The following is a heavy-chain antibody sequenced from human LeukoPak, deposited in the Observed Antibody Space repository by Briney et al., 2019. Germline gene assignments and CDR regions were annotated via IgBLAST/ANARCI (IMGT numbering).Heavy chain of an antibody. V-gene: IGHV4-34*01. Sequence: SETLSLTCAVYGGSFSGYYWSWIRQPPGKGLEWIGEINHSGSTNYNPSLKSRVTISVDTSKNQFSLKLNSVTAADTAVYYCARDSVIAVAVSVYWGQGTLVTVSS. CDR3: ARDSVIAVAVSVY. CDR1: GGSFSGYY. CDR2: INHSGST. D-gene: IGHD6-19*01. J-gene: IGHJ4*02.